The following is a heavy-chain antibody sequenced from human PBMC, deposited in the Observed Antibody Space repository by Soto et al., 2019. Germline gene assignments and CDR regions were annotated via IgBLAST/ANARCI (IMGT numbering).Heavy chain of an antibody. Sequence: TWETLSLTCTVSGGSISSSDYYWGWIRQPPGKGLEWIGSLYYSGITYYNPSLKSRVTISVDTSKNHFSLKLRSVTAADAAVYYCGRHLSQIVGVTAIPIGFDIWGQGTMVTVSS. J-gene: IGHJ3*02. V-gene: IGHV4-39*01. D-gene: IGHD2-21*02. CDR2: LYYSGIT. CDR1: GGSISSSDYY. CDR3: GRHLSQIVGVTAIPIGFDI.